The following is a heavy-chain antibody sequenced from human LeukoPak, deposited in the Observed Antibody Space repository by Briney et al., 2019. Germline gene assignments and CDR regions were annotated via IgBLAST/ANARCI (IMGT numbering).Heavy chain of an antibody. J-gene: IGHJ4*02. CDR2: INHSGST. CDR1: GGSFSGYY. V-gene: IGHV4-34*01. D-gene: IGHD5-12*01. Sequence: SETLSLTCAVYGGSFSGYYWSWIRQPPGKGLEWIGEINHSGSTNYNPSLKSRVTISVDTSKNQFTLKLSSVTAADTAVYYCARIVGGDIDYWGQGTLVTVSS. CDR3: ARIVGGDIDY.